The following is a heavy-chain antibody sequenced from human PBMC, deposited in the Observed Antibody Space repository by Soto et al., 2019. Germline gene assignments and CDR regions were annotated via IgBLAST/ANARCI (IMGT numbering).Heavy chain of an antibody. CDR1: ESIFSSYN. Sequence: EVLLVELGGSLVQPGGCLRLSCAASESIFSSYNMNWVRQAPGKGLEWLSYINSNSESIYYAGSVRGRFTISRDNAKNSLYLQMNSLRDEDTAVYFCARDDYDGSGSLWGQGTLVTVSS. CDR3: ARDDYDGSGSL. CDR2: INSNSESI. V-gene: IGHV3-48*02. J-gene: IGHJ4*02. D-gene: IGHD3-22*01.